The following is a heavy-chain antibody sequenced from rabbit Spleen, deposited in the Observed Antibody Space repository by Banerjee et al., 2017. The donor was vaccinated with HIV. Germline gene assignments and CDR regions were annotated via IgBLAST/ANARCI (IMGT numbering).Heavy chain of an antibody. CDR3: ARNYVNAFDP. Sequence: ESGGGLVKPGASLTLTCKASGFSFSSGYYMSWVRQAPGKGLEWIGCIGTGSGATYYASWAKGRFTISKTSSTTVTLQMTSLTAADTATYFCARNYVNAFDPWGQGTLVTVS. CDR2: IGTGSGAT. V-gene: IGHV1S40*01. CDR1: GFSFSSGYY. D-gene: IGHD1-1*01. J-gene: IGHJ2*01.